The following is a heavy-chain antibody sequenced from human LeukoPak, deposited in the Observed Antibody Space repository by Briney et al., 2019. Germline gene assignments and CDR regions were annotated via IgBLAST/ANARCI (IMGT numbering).Heavy chain of an antibody. CDR1: GFTFSSYA. J-gene: IGHJ4*02. D-gene: IGHD6-25*01. V-gene: IGHV3-30*04. Sequence: PGRSLRLSCAASGFTFSSYAMHWVRQAPGKGLEWVAVISYDGSNKYYADSVKGRFTVSRDNSKNTLYLQMNSLRAEDTAVYYCARGRLEHRFDYWGQGTLVTVSS. CDR3: ARGRLEHRFDY. CDR2: ISYDGSNK.